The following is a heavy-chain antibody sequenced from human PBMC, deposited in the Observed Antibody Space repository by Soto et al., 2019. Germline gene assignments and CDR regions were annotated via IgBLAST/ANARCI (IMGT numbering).Heavy chain of an antibody. D-gene: IGHD2-8*01. V-gene: IGHV6-1*01. CDR2: TYYRSKWHN. J-gene: IGHJ6*02. Sequence: SQTLSLTCAISGDSVSSNSAAWNWIRQSPSRGLEWLGRTYYRSKWHNDYAVSVKSRITINPDTSKNQFSLQLNSVTPEDTAVYYCARARRYCTNGVCYTDYYYGMDVWGQGTTVTVSS. CDR3: ARARRYCTNGVCYTDYYYGMDV. CDR1: GDSVSSNSAA.